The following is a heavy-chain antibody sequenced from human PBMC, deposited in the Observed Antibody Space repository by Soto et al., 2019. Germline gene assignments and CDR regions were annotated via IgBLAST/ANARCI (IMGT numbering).Heavy chain of an antibody. CDR1: GPSMTTES. J-gene: IGHJ4*02. V-gene: IGHV4-59*12. Sequence: PETLSLTCSVSGPSMTTESWHWIRQAPGKGLEWIGFIYNSGRGSTGSNPSLSSRVTFSIETSKNQFSLKLDSVTAADTAVYYCARDKITGLFDYWGQGTLVTVS. D-gene: IGHD2-8*02. CDR3: ARDKITGLFDY. CDR2: IYNSGRGST.